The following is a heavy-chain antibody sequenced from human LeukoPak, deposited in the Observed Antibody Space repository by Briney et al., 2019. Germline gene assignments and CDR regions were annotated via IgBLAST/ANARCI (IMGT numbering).Heavy chain of an antibody. V-gene: IGHV3-33*06. Sequence: GGSLRLSCAASGFTFSSYGMHWVRQAPGKGLEWVAVIWYDGSNKYYADSVKGRFTISRDNSKNTLYLQMNSLRAEDTAVYYCAKDGYYGDNSGHWFDPWGQGTLVTVSS. CDR1: GFTFSSYG. J-gene: IGHJ5*02. D-gene: IGHD4/OR15-4a*01. CDR3: AKDGYYGDNSGHWFDP. CDR2: IWYDGSNK.